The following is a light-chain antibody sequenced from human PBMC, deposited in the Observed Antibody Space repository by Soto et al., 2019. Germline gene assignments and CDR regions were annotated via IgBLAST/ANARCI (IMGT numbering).Light chain of an antibody. Sequence: QSAPTQPASVSGSPGQSITISCAGTSADVGAFDYVSWYQHHPGKVPKLMIYDVSDRTSGVSTRFSGSKSANMAPLTISGLQPDDEADYYCAAYTTSSTLVFGGGTKLTVL. CDR2: DVS. CDR1: SADVGAFDY. J-gene: IGLJ3*02. V-gene: IGLV2-14*03. CDR3: AAYTTSSTLV.